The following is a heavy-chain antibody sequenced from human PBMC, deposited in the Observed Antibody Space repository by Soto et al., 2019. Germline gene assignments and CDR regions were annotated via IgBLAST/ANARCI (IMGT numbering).Heavy chain of an antibody. CDR2: FDPEDGET. D-gene: IGHD2-8*01. Sequence: ASVKVSCKVSGYTLTELSMHWVRQAPGKGLEWMGGFDPEDGETIYAQKFKGRVTMTEDTSTDTAYMELSSLRSEDTAVYYSATALGYCTNGVCYTPWRNYYYMDVWGKGTTVTVSS. CDR1: GYTLTELS. J-gene: IGHJ6*03. V-gene: IGHV1-24*01. CDR3: ATALGYCTNGVCYTPWRNYYYMDV.